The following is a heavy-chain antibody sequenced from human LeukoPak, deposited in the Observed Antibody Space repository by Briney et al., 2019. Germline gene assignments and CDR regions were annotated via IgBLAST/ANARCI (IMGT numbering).Heavy chain of an antibody. CDR1: GGSFSGYY. V-gene: IGHV4-34*01. CDR2: INHSGST. Sequence: SETLSLTCAVYGGSFSGYYWSWIRQPPGKGLEWIGEINHSGSTNYNPSLKSRVTISVDTSKNQFSLKLSSVTAADTAVYYCARDRHYYGSGSYYPFDYWGQGTLVTVSS. CDR3: ARDRHYYGSGSYYPFDY. D-gene: IGHD3-10*01. J-gene: IGHJ4*02.